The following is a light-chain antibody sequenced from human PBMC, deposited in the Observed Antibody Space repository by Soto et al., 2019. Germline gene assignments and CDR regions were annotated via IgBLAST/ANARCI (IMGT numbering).Light chain of an antibody. CDR1: QSVLYSSNNENY. CDR3: QQAGT. Sequence: LTQSPYSLSVSLGERATINCKSSQSVLYSSNNENYLAWYQQKPGQAPRLLIYDASNRATGIPARFSGSGSGTDFTLTISSLEPEDFAVYYCQQAGTFGPGTKVDIK. CDR2: DAS. J-gene: IGKJ3*01. V-gene: IGKV3-11*01.